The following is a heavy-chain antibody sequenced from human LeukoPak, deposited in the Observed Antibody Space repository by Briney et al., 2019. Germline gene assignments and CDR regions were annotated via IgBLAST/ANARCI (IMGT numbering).Heavy chain of an antibody. CDR1: GFTFSSYW. CDR3: ARALAFDI. CDR2: IKQDGSEK. Sequence: GGSLRLSCAASGFTFSSYWVSWVRQAPGKGLEWVANIKQDGSEKYYVDSVKGRFTISRDNAKNSLYLQMNSLRAEDTAVYYCARALAFDIWGQGTMVTVSS. V-gene: IGHV3-7*01. J-gene: IGHJ3*02.